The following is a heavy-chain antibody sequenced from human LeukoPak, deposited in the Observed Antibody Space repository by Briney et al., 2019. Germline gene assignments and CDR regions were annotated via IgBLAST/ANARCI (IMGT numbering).Heavy chain of an antibody. Sequence: EASVKVSCKASGYTFTNYHINWVRQASGQGLEWMTWINPDTGDKGYARKFQDRVTITTDTSISTAYMELSSLSSEDTAVYFCARTTSMTASSYDYWGQGTLVTVSS. D-gene: IGHD2-21*02. CDR3: ARTTSMTASSYDY. V-gene: IGHV1-8*03. CDR1: GYTFTNYH. J-gene: IGHJ4*02. CDR2: INPDTGDK.